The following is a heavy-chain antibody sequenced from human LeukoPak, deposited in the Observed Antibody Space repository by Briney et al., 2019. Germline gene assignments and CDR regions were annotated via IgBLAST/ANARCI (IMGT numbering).Heavy chain of an antibody. V-gene: IGHV3-30*04. J-gene: IGHJ4*02. Sequence: GGSLRLSCAASGFALSRSAMLWVRQAPGKGLEWVALISYDGGNEYYGDSVKGRFTVSRDNSKNTLYLQMSSPRADDTAVYYCGRAGFGELYPYVDSWGQGTLVTVSS. CDR3: GRAGFGELYPYVDS. CDR1: GFALSRSA. D-gene: IGHD3-16*01. CDR2: ISYDGGNE.